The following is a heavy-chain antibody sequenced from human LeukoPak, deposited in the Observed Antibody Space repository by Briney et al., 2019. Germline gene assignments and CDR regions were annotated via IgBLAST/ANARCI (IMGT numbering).Heavy chain of an antibody. CDR3: ATDQSATGSAPNAFDI. V-gene: IGHV1-24*01. CDR2: LDPEDGET. D-gene: IGHD3-9*01. CDR1: GYTLTELS. J-gene: IGHJ3*02. Sequence: ASVKVSCKVSGYTLTELSMHWVRQAPGKGLEWMGGLDPEDGETIYAQKFQGRVTMTEDTSTDTAYMELSSLRSEDTAVYFCATDQSATGSAPNAFDIWGQGTMVTVSS.